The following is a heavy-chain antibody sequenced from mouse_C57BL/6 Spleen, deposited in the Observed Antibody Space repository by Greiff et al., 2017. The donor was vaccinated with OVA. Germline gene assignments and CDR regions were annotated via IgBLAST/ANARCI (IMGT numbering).Heavy chain of an antibody. CDR1: GYAFSSSW. D-gene: IGHD1-1*01. Sequence: VQLQQSGPELVKPGASVKISCKASGYAFSSSWMNWVKQRPGKGLEWIGRIYPGDGDTNYNGKFKGKATLTADKSSSTAYMQLSSLTSEDSAVYFCARSTTVGGYFDVWGTGTTVTVSS. CDR3: ARSTTVGGYFDV. J-gene: IGHJ1*03. CDR2: IYPGDGDT. V-gene: IGHV1-82*01.